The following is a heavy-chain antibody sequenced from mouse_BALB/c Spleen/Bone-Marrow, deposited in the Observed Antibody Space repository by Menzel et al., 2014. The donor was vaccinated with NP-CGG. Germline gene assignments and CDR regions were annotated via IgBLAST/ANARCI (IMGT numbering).Heavy chain of an antibody. V-gene: IGHV1-54*01. Sequence: QVQLKHSGAELVRPGTSVKVSCKASGYAFTDYLMEWLKQRPGQGLEWIGVINPGSGSTNYNEKFKDKATLTADTSSNTAYMQLSSLTSDDSAVYFCARYDGYLDYWGQGTTLTVSS. CDR2: INPGSGST. J-gene: IGHJ2*01. D-gene: IGHD2-3*01. CDR1: GYAFTDYL. CDR3: ARYDGYLDY.